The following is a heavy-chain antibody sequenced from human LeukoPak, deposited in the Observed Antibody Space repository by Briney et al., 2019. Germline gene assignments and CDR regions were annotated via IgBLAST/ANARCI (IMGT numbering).Heavy chain of an antibody. V-gene: IGHV3-23*01. CDR2: ISGSGGST. J-gene: IGHJ4*02. CDR1: GFTFSSYA. Sequence: PGGSLRLSCAASGFTFSSYAMSWVRQAPGKGLEWVSAISGSGGSTYYADSVKGRFTISRDNSKNTLYLQMNSLRAEDTAVYYCAKVEYDYIWGSYRYTFPFDYWGQGTLVTVSS. D-gene: IGHD3-16*02. CDR3: AKVEYDYIWGSYRYTFPFDY.